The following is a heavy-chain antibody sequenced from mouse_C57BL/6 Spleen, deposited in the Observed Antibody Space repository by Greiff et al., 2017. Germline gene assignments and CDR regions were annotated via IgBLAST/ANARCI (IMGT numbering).Heavy chain of an antibody. D-gene: IGHD2-5*01. CDR1: GYTFTSYW. CDR3: AREGYSNYGLYAMDY. Sequence: QVHVMQPGTELVKPGASVKLSCKASGYTFTSYWMHWVKQRPGQGLEWIGNINPSNGGTNYNEKFKSKATLTVDKSSSTAYMQLSSLTSEDSAVYYCAREGYSNYGLYAMDYWGQGTSVTVSS. CDR2: INPSNGGT. J-gene: IGHJ4*01. V-gene: IGHV1-53*01.